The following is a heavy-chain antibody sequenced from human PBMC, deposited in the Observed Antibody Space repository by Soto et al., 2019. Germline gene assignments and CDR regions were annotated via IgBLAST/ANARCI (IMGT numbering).Heavy chain of an antibody. Sequence: ASVKVSCKASGYTFTSYDINWVRQATGQGLEWMGWMNPNSGNTGYAQKFQGRVTMTRNTSISTAYMELSSLRSEDTAVYYCARLLWFGEFYYYGMDVCGQGTTVTVYS. V-gene: IGHV1-8*01. J-gene: IGHJ6*02. CDR1: GYTFTSYD. D-gene: IGHD3-10*01. CDR3: ARLLWFGEFYYYGMDV. CDR2: MNPNSGNT.